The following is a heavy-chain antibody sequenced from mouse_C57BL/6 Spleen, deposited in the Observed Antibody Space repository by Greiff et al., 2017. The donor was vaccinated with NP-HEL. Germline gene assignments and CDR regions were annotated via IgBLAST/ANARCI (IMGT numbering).Heavy chain of an antibody. Sequence: QVQLQQPGAELVMPGASVKLSCKASGYTFTSYWMHWVKQRPGQGLEWIGEIDPSGSYTNYNQKFKGKSTLTVDKSSSTAYMQLSSLTSEDSAVYYCARRKAYYSNFYYFDYWGQGTTLTVSS. CDR1: GYTFTSYW. D-gene: IGHD2-5*01. CDR2: IDPSGSYT. V-gene: IGHV1-69*01. CDR3: ARRKAYYSNFYYFDY. J-gene: IGHJ2*01.